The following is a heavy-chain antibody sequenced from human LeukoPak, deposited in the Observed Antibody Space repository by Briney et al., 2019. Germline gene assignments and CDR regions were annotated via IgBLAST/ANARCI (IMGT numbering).Heavy chain of an antibody. CDR2: VFYSGST. Sequence: TSETLSLTCTVSGDFITSGSGIFYWGWIRQSPGKGLEWIGSVFYSGSTSYNPSLKSRVTISVDTSKNQFSLKLSSVTAADTAVYYCARNSATVNHVYKFFDYWGRGTLVTVSS. D-gene: IGHD4-17*01. J-gene: IGHJ4*02. V-gene: IGHV4-39*01. CDR3: ARNSATVNHVYKFFDY. CDR1: GDFITSGSGIFY.